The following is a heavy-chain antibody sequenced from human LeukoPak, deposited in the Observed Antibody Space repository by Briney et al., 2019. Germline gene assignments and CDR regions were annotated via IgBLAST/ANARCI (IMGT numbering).Heavy chain of an antibody. J-gene: IGHJ4*02. CDR1: GRSFSGYY. CDR2: INHSGST. Sequence: SETLSLTCAVYGRSFSGYYWSWIRQPPGKGLEWIGEINHSGSTKYNPSLKSRVTISIDTSKNQFSLKLSSVTAADTAVYYCARHSPGSRGVDYWGQGTLVTVSS. D-gene: IGHD2-21*01. CDR3: ARHSPGSRGVDY. V-gene: IGHV4-34*01.